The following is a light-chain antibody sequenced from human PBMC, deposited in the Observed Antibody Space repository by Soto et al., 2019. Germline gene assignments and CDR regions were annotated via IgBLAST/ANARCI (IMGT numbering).Light chain of an antibody. CDR3: CSYAGSYTGV. CDR1: SSDVGGYKY. J-gene: IGLJ3*02. CDR2: DVS. V-gene: IGLV2-11*01. Sequence: QSVLTQPRSVSESPGQSVTISCSGTSSDVGGYKYVSWYQQHPGKAPKLMIYDVSKRPSGVPDRFSGSKSGSTASLTISGLQAEDEADYYCCSYAGSYTGVFGGGTKVTVL.